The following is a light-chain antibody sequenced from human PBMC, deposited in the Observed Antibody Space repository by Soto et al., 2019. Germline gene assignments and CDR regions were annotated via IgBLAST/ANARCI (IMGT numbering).Light chain of an antibody. CDR3: QQYSGHWT. J-gene: IGKJ1*01. CDR1: QSISTW. CDR2: KTS. V-gene: IGKV1-5*03. Sequence: DIQMTQSPSTLSASVGDRVTITCRASQSISTWLAWYQQKPGRAPILLIYKTSTLESGVPSRFSGSGSGTEFTLTISSLQPDDFATYYGQQYSGHWTFGQGTKVVIK.